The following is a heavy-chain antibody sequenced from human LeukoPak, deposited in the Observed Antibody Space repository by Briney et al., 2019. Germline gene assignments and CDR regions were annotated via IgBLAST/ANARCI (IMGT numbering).Heavy chain of an antibody. CDR1: GFTFSSYA. CDR3: AKVPTAVLNYYGSGSYSGYFDY. V-gene: IGHV3-23*01. Sequence: GGSLRLSCAASGFTFSSYAMSWVRQAPGKGLEWVSAISGSGGSTYYADSVKGRFTISRDNSKNTLYLQTNSLRAEDTAVYYCAKVPTAVLNYYGSGSYSGYFDYWGQGTLVTVSS. J-gene: IGHJ4*02. CDR2: ISGSGGST. D-gene: IGHD3-10*01.